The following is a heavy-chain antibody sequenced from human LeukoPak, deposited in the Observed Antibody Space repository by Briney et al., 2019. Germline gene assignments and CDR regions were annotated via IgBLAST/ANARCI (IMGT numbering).Heavy chain of an antibody. V-gene: IGHV5-51*01. CDR1: GYSFTNYW. D-gene: IGHD1-26*01. CDR2: IYPGDSDA. J-gene: IGHJ4*02. CDR3: ARRRDLYSGSYYPFDY. Sequence: HGESLKISCKGSGYSFTNYWIGWVRQMPGKGLKWMGIIYPGDSDARYSPSFQGQVTISADKSISTAYLQWSSLKASDTAMYYCARRRDLYSGSYYPFDYWGQGTLVTVSS.